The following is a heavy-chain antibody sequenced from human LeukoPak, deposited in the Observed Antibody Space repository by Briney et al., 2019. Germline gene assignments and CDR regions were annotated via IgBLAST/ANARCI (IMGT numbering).Heavy chain of an antibody. D-gene: IGHD3-10*01. J-gene: IGHJ4*02. CDR3: AKDTDKHYYGSGSHFDY. CDR2: ISGSGGST. V-gene: IGHV3-23*01. Sequence: GGSLRLSCVASGFTFSSYAMSWVRQAPGKGLEWVSAISGSGGSTYYADSVKGRFTISRDNSKNTLYLQMNSLRAEDTAVYYCAKDTDKHYYGSGSHFDYWGQGTLVTVSS. CDR1: GFTFSSYA.